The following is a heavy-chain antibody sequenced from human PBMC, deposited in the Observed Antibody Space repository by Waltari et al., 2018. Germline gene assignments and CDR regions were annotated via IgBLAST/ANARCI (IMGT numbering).Heavy chain of an antibody. CDR2: IKNKADGATT. D-gene: IGHD2-15*01. V-gene: IGHV3-15*01. CDR1: GFTFRNAW. Sequence: EVQLVESGGGLVKPGGSLRLSCGASGFTFRNAWMSWVRQAPGKGLEWVGRIKNKADGATTDYATPVKGRFSISRDDSKSTLYLQMNTLKSEDTAVYYCTTDPVLTAFDYWGQGTLVTVSS. J-gene: IGHJ4*02. CDR3: TTDPVLTAFDY.